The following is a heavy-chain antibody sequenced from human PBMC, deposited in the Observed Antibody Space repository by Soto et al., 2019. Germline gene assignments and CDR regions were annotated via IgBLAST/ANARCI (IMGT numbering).Heavy chain of an antibody. CDR3: TRGTLH. CDR2: IYSSGST. Sequence: SETLSLTCTVSGTSITSGGYYWSWIRQHPGKDLEWIGCIYSSGSTSYNPSLKSRLAMSVDTSKNQFSLSLSSVTAADTAVYYCTRGTLHWGQGTLVTVSS. J-gene: IGHJ4*02. V-gene: IGHV4-31*03. CDR1: GTSITSGGYY.